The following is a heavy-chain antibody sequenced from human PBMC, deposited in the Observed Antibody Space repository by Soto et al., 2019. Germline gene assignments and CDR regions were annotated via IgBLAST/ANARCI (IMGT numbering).Heavy chain of an antibody. V-gene: IGHV4-39*01. CDR1: GGSINSSSYF. CDR3: ARHYSSRSPKWFDP. Sequence: TSETLSLTCSVSGGSINSSSYFWGWVRRPPGKGMEWIGSIYYSGSTYYNPSLRSRVTISVDTSKNQFSLKLRSVTASDTAVFYCARHYSSRSPKWFDPWGQGTLVTVSS. CDR2: IYYSGST. J-gene: IGHJ5*02. D-gene: IGHD6-13*01.